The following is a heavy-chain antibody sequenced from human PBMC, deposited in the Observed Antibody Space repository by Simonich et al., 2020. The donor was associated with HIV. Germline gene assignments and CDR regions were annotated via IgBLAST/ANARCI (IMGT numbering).Heavy chain of an antibody. V-gene: IGHV4-34*01. CDR2: INHSGST. D-gene: IGHD4-17*01. CDR3: ARRHPTTVTTPYFDY. J-gene: IGHJ4*02. CDR1: GASFSGYY. Sequence: QVQLQQWGAGLLKPSETLSLTCAVYGASFSGYYWGWIRQPPGKGLEWIGEINHSGSTNYNPSLKSRVTISVDTSKNQFSLKLSSVTAADTAVYYCARRHPTTVTTPYFDYWGQGTLVTVSS.